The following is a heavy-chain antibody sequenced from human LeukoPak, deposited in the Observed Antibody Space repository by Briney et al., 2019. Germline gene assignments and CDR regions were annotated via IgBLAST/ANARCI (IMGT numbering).Heavy chain of an antibody. J-gene: IGHJ4*02. Sequence: GGSLRLSCAASGFTVSTNYMSWVRQAPGKGLEWVSIIYSGGSTYYADPVKGRFTISRDFSQNTLYLQMNNLRVEDTAVYYCARRDYYDSSGYSPLFDYWGQGTLVTVSS. D-gene: IGHD3-22*01. CDR3: ARRDYYDSSGYSPLFDY. CDR2: IYSGGST. V-gene: IGHV3-66*01. CDR1: GFTVSTNY.